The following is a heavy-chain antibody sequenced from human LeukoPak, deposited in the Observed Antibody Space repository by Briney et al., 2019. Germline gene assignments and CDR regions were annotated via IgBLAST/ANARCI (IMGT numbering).Heavy chain of an antibody. J-gene: IGHJ4*02. CDR2: ISNDGNIK. Sequence: GGSLRLSCAASGFTFSSYGIHWVRQAPGKGLEWVTVISNDGNIKYYADSVKGRFTISRDNSKNTVSLQMNSLRAEDTAVYYCAKDLGHSYGAYFDYWGQGTLVTVSS. V-gene: IGHV3-30*18. CDR3: AKDLGHSYGAYFDY. CDR1: GFTFSSYG. D-gene: IGHD5-18*01.